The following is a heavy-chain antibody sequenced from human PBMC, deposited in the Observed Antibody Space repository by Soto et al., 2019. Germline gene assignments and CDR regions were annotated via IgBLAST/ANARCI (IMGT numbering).Heavy chain of an antibody. Sequence: EVQLVESGGGLVQPGGSLILSCAASGVTVSSNYMSLVRQAPGKGLEWVSVIYIGGSTYYADSVKGRFTISRDNSKNTLYLQMNSLRAEDTAVYYCARALLPHDAFDIWGQGTMVTGSS. V-gene: IGHV3-66*01. J-gene: IGHJ3*02. CDR3: ARALLPHDAFDI. CDR1: GVTVSSNY. CDR2: IYIGGST.